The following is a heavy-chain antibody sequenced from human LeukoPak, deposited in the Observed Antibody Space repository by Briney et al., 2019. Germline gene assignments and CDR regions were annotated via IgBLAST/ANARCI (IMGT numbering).Heavy chain of an antibody. CDR3: AREQQYYFDY. V-gene: IGHV1-69*05. CDR1: GYTFTSYG. Sequence: SVKVSCKASGYTFTSYGISWVRQAPGQGLEWMGGIIPIFGTANYAQKCQGRVTITTDESTRTAYMELSRLRSEDTAVYYCAREQQYYFDYWGQGTLVTVSS. CDR2: IIPIFGTA. J-gene: IGHJ4*02. D-gene: IGHD4-11*01.